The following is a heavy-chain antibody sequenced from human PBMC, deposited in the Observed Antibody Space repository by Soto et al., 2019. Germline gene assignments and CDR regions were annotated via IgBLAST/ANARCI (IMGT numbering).Heavy chain of an antibody. V-gene: IGHV1-18*01. CDR1: GGTFSSYA. Sequence: ASVKVSCKASGGTFSSYAISWVRLAPGQGLEWMGWISAYNGDTNYAQNFQGRVTMTTDRSMSIVYMELRSLRSDDTAVYYCARDGYCSGGTCYDPTLDYWGQGTLVTVSS. J-gene: IGHJ4*02. CDR2: ISAYNGDT. CDR3: ARDGYCSGGTCYDPTLDY. D-gene: IGHD2-15*01.